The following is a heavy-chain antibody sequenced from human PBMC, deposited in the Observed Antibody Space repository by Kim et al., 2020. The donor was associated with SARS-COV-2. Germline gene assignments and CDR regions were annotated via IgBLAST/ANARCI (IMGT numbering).Heavy chain of an antibody. V-gene: IGHV4-34*01. D-gene: IGHD2-2*01. J-gene: IGHJ4*02. CDR3: ARGGRRRVVPAGFDY. CDR2: INHSGST. CDR1: GGSFSGYY. Sequence: SETLSLTCAVYGGSFSGYYWSWIRQPPGKGLEWIGEINHSGSTNYNPSLKSRVTISVDTSKNQFSLKLSSVTAADTAVYYCARGGRRRVVPAGFDYWGQGTLVTVSS.